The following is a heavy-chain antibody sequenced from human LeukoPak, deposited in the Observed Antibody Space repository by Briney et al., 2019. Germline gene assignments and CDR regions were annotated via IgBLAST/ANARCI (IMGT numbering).Heavy chain of an antibody. D-gene: IGHD2-2*01. J-gene: IGHJ4*02. CDR2: ISSSSSYI. V-gene: IGHV3-21*01. CDR3: ARGGTTVLHYFGY. Sequence: PGGSLRLSCAASGFTFSSYSMNWVRQAPGKGLEWVSSISSSSSYIYYADSVKGRFTISRDNAKNSLYLQMNSLRAEDTAVYYCARGGTTVLHYFGYWGQGTLVTVSS. CDR1: GFTFSSYS.